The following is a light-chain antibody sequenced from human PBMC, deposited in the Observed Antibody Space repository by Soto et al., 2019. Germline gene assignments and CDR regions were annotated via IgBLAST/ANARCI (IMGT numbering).Light chain of an antibody. CDR3: SSYAGSNHLV. J-gene: IGLJ2*01. V-gene: IGLV2-8*01. CDR1: SSDVGGYNY. CDR2: EVS. Sequence: QSALTPPPSASGSPGQSVTISCTGTSSDVGGYNYVSWYQQHPGNTPKLMIYEVSKRPSGVPDRFSGSKSGNTASLTVSGLQGEDEADYYCSSYAGSNHLVFGGGTELTVL.